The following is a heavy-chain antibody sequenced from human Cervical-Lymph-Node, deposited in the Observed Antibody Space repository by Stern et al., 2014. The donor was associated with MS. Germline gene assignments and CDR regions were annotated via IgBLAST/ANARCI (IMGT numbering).Heavy chain of an antibody. CDR2: IIPIFATA. D-gene: IGHD3-9*01. V-gene: IGHV1-69*01. J-gene: IGHJ6*02. CDR1: GGTFNVYA. CDR3: ARDGRHTDNYGLDV. Sequence: VQLVESGAEVKKPGSSVKISCKASGGTFNVYAINWLRQAPGQGLEWMGGIIPIFATANDAQKFQGRVTITADGSTRTSSMQLSSLTFDDTAVYYCARDGRHTDNYGLDVWGQGTTVTVSS.